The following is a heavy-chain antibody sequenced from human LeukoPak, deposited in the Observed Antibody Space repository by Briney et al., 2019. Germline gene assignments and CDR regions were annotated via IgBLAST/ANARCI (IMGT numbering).Heavy chain of an antibody. V-gene: IGHV3-21*01. CDR1: GFTFTTYR. J-gene: IGHJ4*02. D-gene: IGHD4-17*01. Sequence: PGGSLRLSCAASGFTFTTYRMNWVRQAPGKGLEWVSSISSNGDYIYYADSLKGRFTISRDNAKNSLYLQMNSLRAEDTAVYYCVRDQDGLYGNAYLGQGTLVTVSS. CDR2: ISSNGDYI. CDR3: VRDQDGLYGNAY.